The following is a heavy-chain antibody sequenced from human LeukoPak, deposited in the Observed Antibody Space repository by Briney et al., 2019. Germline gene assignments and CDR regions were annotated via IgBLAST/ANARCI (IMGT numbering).Heavy chain of an antibody. CDR2: ISAYNGNT. V-gene: IGHV1-18*01. J-gene: IGHJ4*02. CDR3: ARLSITIFGVVLDY. Sequence: ASVKVSCKASGYTFTSYDINWVRQAPGQGLEWMGWISAYNGNTNYAQKLQGRVTMTTDTSTSTAYMELRSLRSDDTAVYYCARLSITIFGVVLDYWGQGTLVTVSS. CDR1: GYTFTSYD. D-gene: IGHD3-3*01.